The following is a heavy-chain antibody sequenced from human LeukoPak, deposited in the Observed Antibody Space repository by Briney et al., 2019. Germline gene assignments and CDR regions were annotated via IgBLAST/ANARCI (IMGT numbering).Heavy chain of an antibody. V-gene: IGHV3-23*01. J-gene: IGHJ4*02. D-gene: IGHD5/OR15-5a*01. Sequence: GGSLRLSCAASGFTFSGYGMNWVRQAPGKGLEWGSGVTSGSGTTHYADSVKGRSTISRDNAKNTLYLQMNSLRAEDTDLYSFSNDIYCPSDRCLTGFDFWGRGALVTVSS. CDR3: SNDIYCPSDRCLTGFDF. CDR2: VTSGSGTT. CDR1: GFTFSGYG.